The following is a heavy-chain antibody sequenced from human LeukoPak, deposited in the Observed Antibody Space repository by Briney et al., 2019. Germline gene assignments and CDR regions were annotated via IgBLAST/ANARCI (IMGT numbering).Heavy chain of an antibody. Sequence: GGSLRLSCAASGFTFRSYWMHWVRQAPGKGLVWVSQINTDGSSTSYADSVKGRFTISRDNAKNSLYLQMNSLRAEDTAVYYCAKADSARGVTLKSTIDYWGQGTLVTVSS. CDR2: INTDGSST. V-gene: IGHV3-74*01. CDR3: AKADSARGVTLKSTIDY. D-gene: IGHD2-21*02. J-gene: IGHJ4*02. CDR1: GFTFRSYW.